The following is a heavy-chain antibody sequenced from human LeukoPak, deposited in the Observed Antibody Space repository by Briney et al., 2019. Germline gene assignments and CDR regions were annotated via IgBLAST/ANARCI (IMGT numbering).Heavy chain of an antibody. Sequence: GGSLRLSCAASGFTFSSYEMNWVRQAPGKGLEWVSYIGSSGTTIYYADSVKGRFTISRDNAKNSLYLQMNSLRAEDTAVYYCAREEGGNYFDAWGQGTLVTVSS. CDR2: IGSSGTTI. V-gene: IGHV3-48*03. CDR3: AREEGGNYFDA. CDR1: GFTFSSYE. D-gene: IGHD1-26*01. J-gene: IGHJ4*02.